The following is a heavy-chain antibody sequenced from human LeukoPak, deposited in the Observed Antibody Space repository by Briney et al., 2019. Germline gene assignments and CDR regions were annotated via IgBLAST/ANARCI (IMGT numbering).Heavy chain of an antibody. Sequence: SETLSLTCTVSGGSMFGYYWSWIRQPPGKGLEWIGYIYSSGSTNYNPPLKSRVTISIDTSKNQFSLKLSSVTAADTAMYYCARTAVGGTVTGWGQGTLVTVSA. CDR1: GGSMFGYY. D-gene: IGHD4-17*01. V-gene: IGHV4-59*01. CDR3: ARTAVGGTVTG. CDR2: IYSSGST. J-gene: IGHJ4*02.